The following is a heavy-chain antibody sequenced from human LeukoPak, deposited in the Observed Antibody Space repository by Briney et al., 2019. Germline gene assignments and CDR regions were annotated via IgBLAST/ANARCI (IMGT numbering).Heavy chain of an antibody. CDR2: IYYGGST. CDR1: GGSISSSNYY. Sequence: PSETLSLTCTVSGGSISSSNYYWGWIRQPPGKGLEWLGSIYYGGSTYYNPSLKSRVTISVDTSKNQFSLKLSSVTAADTAVYYCARVINGDPEGSGWYWGAFDIWGQGTMVTVSS. D-gene: IGHD6-19*01. V-gene: IGHV4-39*07. J-gene: IGHJ3*02. CDR3: ARVINGDPEGSGWYWGAFDI.